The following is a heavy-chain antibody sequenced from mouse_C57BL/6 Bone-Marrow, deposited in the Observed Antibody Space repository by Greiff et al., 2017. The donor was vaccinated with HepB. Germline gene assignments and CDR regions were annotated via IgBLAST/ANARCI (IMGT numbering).Heavy chain of an antibody. CDR3: ALLLRSKAWFAY. J-gene: IGHJ3*01. CDR1: GYSITSGYD. Sequence: EVMLVESGPGMVKPSQSLSLTCTVTGYSITSGYDWHWIRHFPGNKLEWMGYISYSGSTNYNPSLKSRISITHDTSKNHFFLKLNSVTTEDTATYYCALLLRSKAWFAYWGQGTLVTVSA. V-gene: IGHV3-1*01. CDR2: ISYSGST. D-gene: IGHD1-1*01.